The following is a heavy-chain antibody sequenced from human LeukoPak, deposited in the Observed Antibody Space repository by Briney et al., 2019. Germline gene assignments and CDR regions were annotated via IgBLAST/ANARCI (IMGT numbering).Heavy chain of an antibody. CDR2: IYYSGST. CDR1: GGSISSSSYY. Sequence: SETLSLTCTVSGGSISSSSYYWGWIRQPPGKGLEWIGSIYYSGSTYYNPSLKSRVTISVDTSKNQSSLKLSSVTAADTAVYYCARDPIGVVIGNTNWFDPWGQGTLVTVSS. V-gene: IGHV4-39*07. J-gene: IGHJ5*02. D-gene: IGHD3-3*01. CDR3: ARDPIGVVIGNTNWFDP.